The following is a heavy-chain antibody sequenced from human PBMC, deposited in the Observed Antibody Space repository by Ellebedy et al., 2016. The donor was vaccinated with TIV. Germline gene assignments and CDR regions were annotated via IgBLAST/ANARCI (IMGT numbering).Heavy chain of an antibody. Sequence: ASVKVSCKTSGYVFTAYYIHWVRQAPGQGLEWMGWINPDSGVTTLPQQCQGRVTMTRDTSVNTAYMELSRLKSDDTAVYYCARVLRATSGMDVWGQGTTVIVS. CDR3: ARVLRATSGMDV. CDR2: INPDSGVT. V-gene: IGHV1-2*02. CDR1: GYVFTAYY. D-gene: IGHD4/OR15-4a*01. J-gene: IGHJ6*02.